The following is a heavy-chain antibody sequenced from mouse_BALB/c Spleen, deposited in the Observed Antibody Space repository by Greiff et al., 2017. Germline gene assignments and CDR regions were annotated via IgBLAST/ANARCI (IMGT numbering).Heavy chain of an antibody. D-gene: IGHD2-10*02. CDR2: ISYSGST. Sequence: EVQLQESGPGLVKPSQSLSLTCPVTGYSITSDYAWNWIRQFPGNKLEWMGYISYSGSTSYNPSLKSRISITRDTSKNQFFLQLNSVTTEDTATYYCAREYGNYSYYAMDYWGQGTSVTVSS. CDR1: GYSITSDYA. V-gene: IGHV3-2*02. J-gene: IGHJ4*01. CDR3: AREYGNYSYYAMDY.